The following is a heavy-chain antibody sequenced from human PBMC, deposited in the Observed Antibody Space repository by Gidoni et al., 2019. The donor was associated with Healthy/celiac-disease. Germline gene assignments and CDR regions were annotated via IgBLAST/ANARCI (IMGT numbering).Heavy chain of an antibody. J-gene: IGHJ6*02. D-gene: IGHD3-16*01. CDR3: ARDSPWGYYGMDV. CDR2: ISSSGSTI. V-gene: IGHV3-48*03. Sequence: EVQLVESGGGLVQPGGSLRLSCAASGFTFSSYEMNWVRQAPGKGLEWVSYISSSGSTIYYADSVKGRFTISRDNAKNSLYLQMNSLRAEDTAVYYCARDSPWGYYGMDVWGQGTTVTVSS. CDR1: GFTFSSYE.